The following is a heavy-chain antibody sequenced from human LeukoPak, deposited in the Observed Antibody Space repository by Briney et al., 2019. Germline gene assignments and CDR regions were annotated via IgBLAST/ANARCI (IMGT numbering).Heavy chain of an antibody. D-gene: IGHD6-13*01. CDR1: GGSISSSSDY. CDR3: ATGVHGIAAAGDYYFDY. V-gene: IGHV4-39*07. J-gene: IGHJ4*02. CDR2: IYYSGTT. Sequence: SETLSLTCTVSGGSISSSSDYWGWIRQPPGKGLEWIGSIYYSGTTYYHPSLKSRVTISVDTSKNQFSLKLSSVTAADTAVYYCATGVHGIAAAGDYYFDYWGQGTLVTVSS.